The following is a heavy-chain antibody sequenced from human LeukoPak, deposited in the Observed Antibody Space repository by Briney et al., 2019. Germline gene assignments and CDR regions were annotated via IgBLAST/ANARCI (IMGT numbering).Heavy chain of an antibody. D-gene: IGHD2-21*02. CDR1: GGSFSGYY. CDR2: INHSGST. Sequence: SETLSLTCAVYGGSFSGYYWSWIRQPSGKGLEWIGEINHSGSTNYNPSLKSRVTISVDTSKNQFSLKLSSVTAADTAVYYCARGLHIVVVTAHYGMDVWGQGTTVTVSS. J-gene: IGHJ6*02. CDR3: ARGLHIVVVTAHYGMDV. V-gene: IGHV4-34*01.